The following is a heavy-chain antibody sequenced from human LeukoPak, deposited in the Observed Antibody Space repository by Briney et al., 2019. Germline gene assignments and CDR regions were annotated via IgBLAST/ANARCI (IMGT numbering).Heavy chain of an antibody. Sequence: ASVKVSCKASGYTFTGYYMHWVRQAPGQGLEWMGWINPNSGGTNYAQKFQGRVTMTRDTSISTAYMELSRLRSDDTAVYYCARAGSGYCSGGSCYHDYFDYWGQGTLVTVSS. CDR2: INPNSGGT. V-gene: IGHV1-2*02. CDR1: GYTFTGYY. D-gene: IGHD2-15*01. CDR3: ARAGSGYCSGGSCYHDYFDY. J-gene: IGHJ4*02.